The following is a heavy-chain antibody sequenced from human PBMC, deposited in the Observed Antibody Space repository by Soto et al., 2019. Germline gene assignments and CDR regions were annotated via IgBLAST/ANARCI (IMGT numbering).Heavy chain of an antibody. V-gene: IGHV3-74*01. CDR3: ARVYCRGGGCHHLDY. Sequence: EVQLVESGGGLVQPGGSLRLSCAASGFTFSSYWMHWVRQAPGKGLVWVSRINSDGSSTSYADSVKGRFTSSRDNAKNTLYLQMNSLRPEDTAVYYCARVYCRGGGCHHLDYWGREPWSPSPQ. D-gene: IGHD2-15*01. CDR1: GFTFSSYW. CDR2: INSDGSST. J-gene: IGHJ4*02.